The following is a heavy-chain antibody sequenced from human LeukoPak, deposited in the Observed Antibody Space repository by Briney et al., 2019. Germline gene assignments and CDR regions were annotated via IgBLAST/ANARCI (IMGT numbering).Heavy chain of an antibody. CDR3: ARFWCIAARRRFDP. CDR2: INHSGST. V-gene: IGHV4-34*01. J-gene: IGHJ5*02. CDR1: GGSFSGYY. Sequence: PSETLSLTCAVYGGSFSGYYWSWIRQPPGKGLEWIGEINHSGSTNYNPSLKSRVTISVDTSENQFSLKLSSVTAADTAVYYCARFWCIAARRRFDPWGQGTLVTVSS. D-gene: IGHD6-6*01.